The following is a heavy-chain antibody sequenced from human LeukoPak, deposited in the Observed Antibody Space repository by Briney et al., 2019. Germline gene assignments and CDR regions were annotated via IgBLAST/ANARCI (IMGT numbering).Heavy chain of an antibody. CDR1: GGSFSGYY. CDR2: INHSGST. D-gene: IGHD3-10*01. J-gene: IGHJ5*02. CDR3: ARLSLLPQHITMVRGVHP. V-gene: IGHV4-34*01. Sequence: SETLSLTCAVYGGSFSGYYWTWIRQPPGKGLEWIGEINHSGSTNYNPSLKSRVTISVDTSKNHLSLKLNSVTAADTAVYYCARLSLLPQHITMVRGVHPWGQGTLVTVSS.